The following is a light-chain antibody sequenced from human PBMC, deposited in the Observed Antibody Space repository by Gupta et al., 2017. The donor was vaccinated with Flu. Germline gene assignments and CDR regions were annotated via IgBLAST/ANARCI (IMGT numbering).Light chain of an antibody. J-gene: IGLJ3*02. CDR1: SSNIGNND. V-gene: IGLV1-47*02. CDR2: YDN. CDR3: APEDDSQSPGV. Sequence: RVTISCSGSSSNIGNNDICWYQHPPGAPPNLLIYYDNRRSSGVPERFSATKCATSATVIITGLQAEDAADYYCAPEDDSQSPGVFGGGTRLTVL.